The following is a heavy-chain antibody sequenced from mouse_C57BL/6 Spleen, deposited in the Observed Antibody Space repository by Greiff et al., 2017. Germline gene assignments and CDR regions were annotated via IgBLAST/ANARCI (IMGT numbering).Heavy chain of an antibody. V-gene: IGHV5-17*01. CDR1: GFTFSDYG. Sequence: DVQLVESGGGLVKPGGSLKLSCAASGFTFSDYGMPWVRQAPEKGLEWVAYISSGSSTIYYADTVKGRFTISRDNAKNTLFLQMTSLRSEDTAMXYCASERGDYCDDWGQGTTLTVSS. CDR3: ASERGDYCDD. J-gene: IGHJ2*01. CDR2: ISSGSSTI.